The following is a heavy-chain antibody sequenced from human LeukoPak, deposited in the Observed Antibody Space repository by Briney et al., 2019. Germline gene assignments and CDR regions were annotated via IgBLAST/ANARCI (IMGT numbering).Heavy chain of an antibody. CDR2: ISWNSGSI. CDR1: GFTFDDYA. Sequence: PGRSLRLSCAASGFTFDDYAMHWVRQAPGKGLEWVSGISWNSGSIGYADSVKGRFTISRDNAKNSLYLQMSSLRAEDTALYYCAKDIEGAAAGTLNYWGQGTLVTVSS. V-gene: IGHV3-9*01. CDR3: AKDIEGAAAGTLNY. J-gene: IGHJ4*02. D-gene: IGHD6-13*01.